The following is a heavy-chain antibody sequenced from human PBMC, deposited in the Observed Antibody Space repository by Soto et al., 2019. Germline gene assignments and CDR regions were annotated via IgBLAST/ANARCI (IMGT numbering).Heavy chain of an antibody. J-gene: IGHJ2*01. V-gene: IGHV1-58*01. CDR2: IDVDSANA. CDR3: AADVGSYLYVCAML. CDR1: GFTFSNSA. D-gene: IGHD1-26*01. Sequence: SVKISYKASGFTFSNSAVHWLRQARGHRLQWIGWIDVDSANANYAQMLQERVTISTDMATSTAYKELSSLRPADTAEHYCAADVGSYLYVCAMLWGGGILLTV.